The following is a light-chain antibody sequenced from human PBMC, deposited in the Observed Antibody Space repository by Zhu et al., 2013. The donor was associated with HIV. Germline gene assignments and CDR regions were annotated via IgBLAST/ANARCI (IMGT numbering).Light chain of an antibody. CDR1: QSVSSN. J-gene: IGKJ4*01. V-gene: IGKV3-15*01. CDR2: GAS. Sequence: EIVMTQSPATLAVSPGERATLSCRASQSVSSNLAWYQQKPGQAPRLLIYGASSRATGIPVRFSGSGSGTEFTLTINSLQSEDFAVYYCQQYNSWPLTFGGGTKVDI. CDR3: QQYNSWPLT.